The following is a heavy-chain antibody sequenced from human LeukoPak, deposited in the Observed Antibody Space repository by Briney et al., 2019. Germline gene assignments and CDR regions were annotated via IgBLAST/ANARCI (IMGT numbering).Heavy chain of an antibody. D-gene: IGHD5-18*01. CDR2: IYYSGST. Sequence: SETLSPTCTVSGGSISSYYWSWIRQPPGKGLEWIGYIYYSGSTNYNPSLKSRVTISVDTSKNQFSLKLSSVTAADTAVYYCARIQLWLDYYYYMDVWGKGTTVTVSS. CDR1: GGSISSYY. J-gene: IGHJ6*03. V-gene: IGHV4-59*01. CDR3: ARIQLWLDYYYYMDV.